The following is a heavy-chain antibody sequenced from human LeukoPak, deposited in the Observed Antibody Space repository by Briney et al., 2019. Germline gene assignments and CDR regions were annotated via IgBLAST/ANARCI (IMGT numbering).Heavy chain of an antibody. V-gene: IGHV3-53*01. J-gene: IGHJ5*02. CDR1: RLTVYINY. Sequence: GGSLRLSCAASRLTVYINYMHWVRQAPGKGLEWVSVIYTSGTTYYADSVKGRFTISRDDSKNTLYLQMNNLTAEDTAMYYCARDRTPHTLWLDPWGQGTLVIVSS. CDR3: ARDRTPHTLWLDP. CDR2: IYTSGTT.